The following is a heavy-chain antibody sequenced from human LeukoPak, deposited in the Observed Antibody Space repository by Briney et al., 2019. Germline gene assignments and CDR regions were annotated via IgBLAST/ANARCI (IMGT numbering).Heavy chain of an antibody. D-gene: IGHD2-2*01. J-gene: IGHJ4*02. CDR2: IYYSGST. Sequence: PSETLSLTCTVSGGSISSYYWRWIRQPPGKGLEWIGCIYYSGSTNYNPSLKSRITISVDTSKNQFSLKLSSVTAADTAVYYCARDRVPAALHFDYWGQGTLVTVSS. CDR3: ARDRVPAALHFDY. V-gene: IGHV4-59*01. CDR1: GGSISSYY.